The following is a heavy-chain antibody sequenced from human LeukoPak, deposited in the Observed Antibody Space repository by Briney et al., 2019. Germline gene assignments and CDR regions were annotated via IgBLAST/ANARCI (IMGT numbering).Heavy chain of an antibody. Sequence: PGGSLRLSSAASGFTFSSYDMNWVRQTPGKGLEWVSYISSSGSTIYYADSVKGRFTISRDNAKNSLYLQMNSLRAEDTAVYYCARNYDSSGYSHYYYYYGMDVWGQGTTVTVSS. D-gene: IGHD3-22*01. CDR1: GFTFSSYD. V-gene: IGHV3-48*03. CDR2: ISSSGSTI. CDR3: ARNYDSSGYSHYYYYYGMDV. J-gene: IGHJ6*02.